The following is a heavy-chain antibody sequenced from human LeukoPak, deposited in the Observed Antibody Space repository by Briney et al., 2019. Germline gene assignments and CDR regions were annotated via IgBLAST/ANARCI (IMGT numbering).Heavy chain of an antibody. CDR2: IIPIFGTA. J-gene: IGHJ6*02. Sequence: ASVKVSCKASGGTFISYAISWVRQAPGQGLEWMGGIIPIFGTANYAQKFQGRVTITADESTSTAYMELSSLRPEDTAVYYCARAAYYYDSSGYSDYYGMDVWGQGTTVTVSS. CDR3: ARAAYYYDSSGYSDYYGMDV. V-gene: IGHV1-69*13. D-gene: IGHD3-22*01. CDR1: GGTFISYA.